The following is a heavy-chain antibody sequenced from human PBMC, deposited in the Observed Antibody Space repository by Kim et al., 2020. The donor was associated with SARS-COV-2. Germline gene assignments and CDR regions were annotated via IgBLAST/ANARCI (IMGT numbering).Heavy chain of an antibody. Sequence: SVKVSCKASGGTFSSYAISWVRQAPGQGLEWMGGIIPIFGTANYAQKFQCRVTITADESTSTAYMELSSLRSEDTAVYYCASSGWSRPPNADYYCYYGMDVWGQGTTVTVSS. CDR1: GGTFSSYA. CDR2: IIPIFGTA. CDR3: ASSGWSRPPNADYYCYYGMDV. J-gene: IGHJ6*02. V-gene: IGHV1-69*13. D-gene: IGHD6-19*01.